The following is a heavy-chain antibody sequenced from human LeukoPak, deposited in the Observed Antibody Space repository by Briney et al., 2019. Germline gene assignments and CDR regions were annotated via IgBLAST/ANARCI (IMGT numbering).Heavy chain of an antibody. CDR1: GGSFSGYY. CDR3: ARENGLGWFDP. V-gene: IGHV4-34*01. D-gene: IGHD1-1*01. CDR2: INHSGST. J-gene: IGHJ5*02. Sequence: PSETLSLTCAVYGGSFSGYYWSWIRQPPGKGLEWIGEINHSGSTNYNPSLKSRVTISVDTSKNQFSLKLSSVTAADTAVYHCARENGLGWFDPWGQGTLVTVSS.